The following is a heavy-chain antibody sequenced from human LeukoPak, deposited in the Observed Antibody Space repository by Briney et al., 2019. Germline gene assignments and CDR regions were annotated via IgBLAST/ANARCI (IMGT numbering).Heavy chain of an antibody. J-gene: IGHJ4*02. V-gene: IGHV3-23*01. Sequence: GGSLRLSCAASGFTFSGYAMTWVRQAPGKGLEWVSAISGSGGSTYYADSVKGRFTISRDNSKNTLYLQMNSLRAEDTAVYYCAKDRGIISDYWGQGTLVTVSS. D-gene: IGHD3-10*01. CDR2: ISGSGGST. CDR1: GFTFSGYA. CDR3: AKDRGIISDY.